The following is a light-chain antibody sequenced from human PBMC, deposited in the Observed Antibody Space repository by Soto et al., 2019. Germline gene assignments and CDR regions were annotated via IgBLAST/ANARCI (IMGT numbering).Light chain of an antibody. CDR1: QTISSW. Sequence: DIQMTQSPSTLSGSVGDRVTITCRASQTISSWLAWYQQKPGKAPKLLIYKASTLKSGVPSRFSGSGSGTEFTLTISSLQPEDFGTYYCLQLNSYPTFGQGTKVDIK. J-gene: IGKJ1*01. CDR2: KAS. V-gene: IGKV1-5*03. CDR3: LQLNSYPT.